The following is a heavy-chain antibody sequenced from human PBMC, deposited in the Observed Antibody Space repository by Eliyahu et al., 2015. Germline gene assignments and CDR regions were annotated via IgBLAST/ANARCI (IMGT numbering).Heavy chain of an antibody. CDR2: IYYSGST. Sequence: QVQLQESGPGLVKPSQTLSLTCTVSGGSISXGDYYWSWIRQPPGKGLEWIGYIYYSGSTYYNPSLKSRVTISVDTSKNQFSLKLSSVTAADTAVYYCARDRRLRGYYLYYYYYYMDVWGKGTTVTVSS. V-gene: IGHV4-30-4*01. CDR3: ARDRRLRGYYLYYYYYYMDV. D-gene: IGHD3-22*01. J-gene: IGHJ6*03. CDR1: GGSISXGDYY.